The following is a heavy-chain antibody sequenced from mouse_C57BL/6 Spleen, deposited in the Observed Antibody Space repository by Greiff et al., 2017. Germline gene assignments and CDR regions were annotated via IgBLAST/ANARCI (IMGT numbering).Heavy chain of an antibody. CDR3: AREFIRDAMDY. Sequence: VQLQQPGTELVKPGASVKLSCKASGYTFTSYWMHWVKQRPGQGLEWIGNINPSNGGINYNEKFKSQATLTVDKSSSTAYMQLSSLTSEDSAVYYCAREFIRDAMDYWGQGTSVTVSS. J-gene: IGHJ4*01. CDR2: INPSNGGI. D-gene: IGHD1-1*01. CDR1: GYTFTSYW. V-gene: IGHV1-53*01.